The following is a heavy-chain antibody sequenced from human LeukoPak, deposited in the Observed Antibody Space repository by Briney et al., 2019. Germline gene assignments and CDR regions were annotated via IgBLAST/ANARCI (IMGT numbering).Heavy chain of an antibody. D-gene: IGHD5-12*01. Sequence: TSETLSLTCTVSGDSISSYWWSWIRQSPGKGLEWIGYIHYSGSTKYNPSFKSRVTISVDTSKNQFSLKVSSVTAADTAVYYCARHRGYDLFDYWGQGILVTASS. CDR1: GDSISSYW. V-gene: IGHV4-59*08. J-gene: IGHJ4*02. CDR3: ARHRGYDLFDY. CDR2: IHYSGST.